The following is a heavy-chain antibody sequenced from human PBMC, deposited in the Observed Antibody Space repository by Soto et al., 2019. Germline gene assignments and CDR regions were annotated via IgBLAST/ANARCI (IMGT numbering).Heavy chain of an antibody. J-gene: IGHJ6*02. CDR2: INPNSGGT. CDR1: GYTFTGYY. Sequence: GASVKVSCKASGYTFTGYYMHWVRQAPGQGLEWMGWINPNSGGTNYAQKFQGWVTMTRDTSISTAYMELSRLRSDDTAVYYCATSLVVAASYYYYYGMDVWGQGTTVTVSS. D-gene: IGHD2-15*01. V-gene: IGHV1-2*04. CDR3: ATSLVVAASYYYYYGMDV.